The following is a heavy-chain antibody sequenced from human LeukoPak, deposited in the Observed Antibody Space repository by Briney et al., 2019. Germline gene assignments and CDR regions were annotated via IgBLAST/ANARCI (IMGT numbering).Heavy chain of an antibody. CDR3: ARHTVVVALFDY. CDR1: GYTFTSYA. CDR2: INTNTGNP. J-gene: IGHJ4*02. D-gene: IGHD3-22*01. Sequence: ASVKFSCKASGYTFTSYAMNWVRGAPGQGLEWMGWINTNTGNPTYAQGFTGRFVFSLDTPVSTAYLQISSLKAEDTAVYYCARHTVVVALFDYWGQGTLVTVSS. V-gene: IGHV7-4-1*02.